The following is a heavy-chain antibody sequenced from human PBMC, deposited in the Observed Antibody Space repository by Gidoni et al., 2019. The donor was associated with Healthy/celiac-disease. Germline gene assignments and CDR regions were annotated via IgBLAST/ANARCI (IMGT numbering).Heavy chain of an antibody. CDR3: TTDLPAYCGGDCYSYYFDY. CDR1: GFTFSNAW. V-gene: IGHV3-15*01. J-gene: IGHJ4*02. D-gene: IGHD2-21*02. CDR2: IKSKTDGGTT. Sequence: EVQLVESGGGLVKPGGSLRLSCAASGFTFSNAWMSWGRQAPGKGLEWVGRIKSKTDGGTTDYAAPVKGRFTISRDDSKNTLYLQMNSLKTEDTAVYYCTTDLPAYCGGDCYSYYFDYWGQGTLVTVSS.